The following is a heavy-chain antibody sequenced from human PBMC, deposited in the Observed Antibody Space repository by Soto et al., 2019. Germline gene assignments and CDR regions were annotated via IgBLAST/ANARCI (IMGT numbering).Heavy chain of an antibody. Sequence: GVSLRLSCAASGFTFSNYGMHWVRQTPGKVLEWVAVISYDGSHQFYTDSVKGRFTISRDNSKNTLYLQMNSLKTEDTAMYYCAKDPKCCTIGSHFLDNWFDPWGQGTLVTVSS. CDR3: AKDPKCCTIGSHFLDNWFDP. CDR1: GFTFSNYG. V-gene: IGHV3-30*18. D-gene: IGHD2-8*01. CDR2: ISYDGSHQ. J-gene: IGHJ5*02.